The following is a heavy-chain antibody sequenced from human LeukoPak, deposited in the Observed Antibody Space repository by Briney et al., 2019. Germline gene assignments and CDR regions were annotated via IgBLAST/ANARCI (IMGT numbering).Heavy chain of an antibody. CDR2: ISTNTGNP. Sequence: ASVKVSCKASGYAFTSYAMNWVRQAPGQGLEWMGWISTNTGNPTYAQGFTGRFVFSLDTSVSTAYLQISSLKAEDTAVYYCARYPRGGVPSPTLTDYWGQGTLVTVSS. V-gene: IGHV7-4-1*02. CDR1: GYAFTSYA. CDR3: ARYPRGGVPSPTLTDY. J-gene: IGHJ4*02. D-gene: IGHD3-16*01.